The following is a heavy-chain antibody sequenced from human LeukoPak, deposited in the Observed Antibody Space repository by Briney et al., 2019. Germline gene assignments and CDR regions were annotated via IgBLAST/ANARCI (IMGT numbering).Heavy chain of an antibody. V-gene: IGHV3-7*01. CDR2: IKQDGSEK. CDR3: ARNRIAVAVPMDV. J-gene: IGHJ6*04. D-gene: IGHD6-19*01. CDR1: GFTFSSYW. Sequence: GGSLRLSCAASGFTFSSYWMSWVRQAPGKGLEWVANIKQDGSEKYYVDSVKGRFTISRDNAKNSLYLQMNSLRAEDTAVYYCARNRIAVAVPMDVWGKGTTVTVSS.